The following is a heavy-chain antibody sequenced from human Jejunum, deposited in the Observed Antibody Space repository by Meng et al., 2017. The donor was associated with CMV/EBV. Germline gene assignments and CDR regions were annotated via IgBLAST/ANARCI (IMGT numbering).Heavy chain of an antibody. D-gene: IGHD5-12*01. Sequence: HLRPAGPRPVEPSQTLSLTGGSSGASVSMNSAGWNWIRQSPLRGLEWLGRTYYSSKWYNDYAVSVKSRLTINPDTSKNQFSLQLNSVTPEDTAVYFCARGWLRSGFDFWGQGTLVTVSS. CDR2: TYYSSKWYN. CDR3: ARGWLRSGFDF. CDR1: GASVSMNSAG. J-gene: IGHJ4*02. V-gene: IGHV6-1*01.